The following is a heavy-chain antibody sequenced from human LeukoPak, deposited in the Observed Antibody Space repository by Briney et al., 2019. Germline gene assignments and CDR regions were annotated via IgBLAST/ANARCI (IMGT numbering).Heavy chain of an antibody. V-gene: IGHV3-33*01. D-gene: IGHD4-11*01. J-gene: IGHJ6*02. CDR2: IWYEGSNE. Sequence: GGSLRLSCAVSGFTLNNYGMHWVRQAPGKGLEWVSVIWYEGSNENYADAVRGRFTISRDTSKNTLYLQMNSLRAEDTAVYYCARGSNYNYYYYYGMDVWGQGTTVTVSS. CDR1: GFTLNNYG. CDR3: ARGSNYNYYYYYGMDV.